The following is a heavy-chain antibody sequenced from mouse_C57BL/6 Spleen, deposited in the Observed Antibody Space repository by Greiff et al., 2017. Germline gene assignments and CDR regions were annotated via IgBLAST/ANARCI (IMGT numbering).Heavy chain of an antibody. V-gene: IGHV1-69*01. D-gene: IGHD2-2*01. CDR2: IDPSDSYT. CDR1: GYTFISYW. J-gene: IGHJ2*01. CDR3: ARGSTMVTPCDY. Sequence: QVQLQQPGAELVMPGASVKLSCKASGYTFISYWMHWVKQRPGQGLEWIGEIDPSDSYTNYNEKFKSKATLTVDKSSSTAYMQLSSLTSEDSAVYYCARGSTMVTPCDYWGQGTTLTVSS.